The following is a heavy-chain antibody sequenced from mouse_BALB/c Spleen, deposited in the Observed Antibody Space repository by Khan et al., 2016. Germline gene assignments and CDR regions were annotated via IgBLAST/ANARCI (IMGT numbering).Heavy chain of an antibody. CDR1: GYSISSGYS. J-gene: IGHJ2*01. D-gene: IGHD1-1*01. CDR2: IHYSGST. Sequence: EVQLQESGPDLVKPSQSLSLTCTVTGYSISSGYSWHWIRQFPGNKLEWMAYIHYSGSTNYNPSLKSRIPITRDTSKNQFFLQLISVTTEDRARYYCTRGDYYGSGYWGQGTTLTVSS. CDR3: TRGDYYGSGY. V-gene: IGHV3-1*02.